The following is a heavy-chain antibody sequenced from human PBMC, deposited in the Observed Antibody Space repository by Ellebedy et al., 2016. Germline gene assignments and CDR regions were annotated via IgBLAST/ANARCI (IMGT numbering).Heavy chain of an antibody. Sequence: GESLKISXAASGFTFSTAGMTWVRQAPGKGLEWVATIVSSGRGAYYAEPLKGRFTISRDNVMNLVYLQSNSLRVEDTAVYYCTRDGSEWSRDVWGQGTLVTVSS. CDR2: IVSSGRGA. CDR3: TRDGSEWSRDV. J-gene: IGHJ4*02. V-gene: IGHV3-21*06. D-gene: IGHD3-3*01. CDR1: GFTFSTAG.